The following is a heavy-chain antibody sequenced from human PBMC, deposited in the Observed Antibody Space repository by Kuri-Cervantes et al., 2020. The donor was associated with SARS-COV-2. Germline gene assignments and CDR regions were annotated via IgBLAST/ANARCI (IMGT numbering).Heavy chain of an antibody. D-gene: IGHD1-1*01. CDR1: GFTFSSYW. V-gene: IGHV3-7*01. CDR3: VRDGDHWNFDY. CDR2: IKQEGSEK. Sequence: GGSLRLSCAASGFTFSSYWMSWVRQAPGKGLEWVANIKQEGSEKYYVDSVKGRFTISRDNAKNMLFLQMNSLRAEDTAVYYCVRDGDHWNFDYWGQGTLVTVSS. J-gene: IGHJ4*02.